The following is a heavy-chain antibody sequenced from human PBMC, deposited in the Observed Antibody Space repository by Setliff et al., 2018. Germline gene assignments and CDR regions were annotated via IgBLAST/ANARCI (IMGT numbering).Heavy chain of an antibody. J-gene: IGHJ4*02. CDR2: ISNSGGEI. Sequence: GGSLRLSCAASGFTFNNYFMIWVRQAPGKGLEWVSSISNSGGEIHYADSVKGRFTISRDNPRSTLYLQMNSLRAEDTALYYCANYEQRPRNLDYWGPGTVVTVSS. D-gene: IGHD6-25*01. V-gene: IGHV3-23*01. CDR3: ANYEQRPRNLDY. CDR1: GFTFNNYF.